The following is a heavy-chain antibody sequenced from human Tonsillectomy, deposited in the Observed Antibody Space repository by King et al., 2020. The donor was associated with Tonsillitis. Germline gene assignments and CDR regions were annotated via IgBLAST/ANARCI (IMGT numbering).Heavy chain of an antibody. Sequence: VQLVESGGGLVQPGGSLKLSCAASGFTVSSNYMSWVRQAPGKGLEWVSVIYNGGNTYYADSVKGRFTISGDNSKNTLYLQMNSLRVEDTAVYYCARAVYSGSYYFDYWGQGSLVTVSS. CDR3: ARAVYSGSYYFDY. D-gene: IGHD1-26*01. J-gene: IGHJ4*02. CDR2: IYNGGNT. V-gene: IGHV3-66*01. CDR1: GFTVSSNY.